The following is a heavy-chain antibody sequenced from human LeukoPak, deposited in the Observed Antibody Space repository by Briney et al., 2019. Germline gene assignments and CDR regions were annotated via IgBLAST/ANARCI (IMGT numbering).Heavy chain of an antibody. CDR2: IIPIFGTA. D-gene: IGHD5-18*01. V-gene: IGHV1-69*13. Sequence: ASVKVSCKASGGTFSNYAISWVRQAPGQGLEWMGGIIPIFGTANYAQKFQGRVTITADESTSTAYMELSSLRSEDTAVYYCARGWGYSYGYVGYFDYWGQGTLVTVSS. J-gene: IGHJ4*02. CDR1: GGTFSNYA. CDR3: ARGWGYSYGYVGYFDY.